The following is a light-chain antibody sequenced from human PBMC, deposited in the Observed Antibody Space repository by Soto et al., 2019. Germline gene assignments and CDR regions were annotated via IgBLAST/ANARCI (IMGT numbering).Light chain of an antibody. CDR2: NNN. Sequence: QSVLTQPPSASGTPGQRVTISCSGSSSNIGSNTVNWYQQLPVTAPNLLIYNNNQRPSGVPDRVSGCKSGTSASLAISGLQSEDEADYYCAEWDDSLNGLVFGTGTKLTVL. J-gene: IGLJ1*01. CDR1: SSNIGSNT. CDR3: AEWDDSLNGLV. V-gene: IGLV1-44*01.